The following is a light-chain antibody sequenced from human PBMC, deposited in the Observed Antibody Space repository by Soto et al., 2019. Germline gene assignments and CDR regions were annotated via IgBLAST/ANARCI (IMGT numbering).Light chain of an antibody. V-gene: IGLV1-51*01. CDR1: SSNIGGNS. CDR2: DDN. Sequence: QSVLTQPPSASGSPGQRVTISCSGSSSNIGGNSVSWCQQLPGTAPKLLIYDDNKRPSGIPDRFSGSKSGTSATLGITGFQTGDEADYYCGSWDSSLSAYVFGTGTKVTVL. J-gene: IGLJ1*01. CDR3: GSWDSSLSAYV.